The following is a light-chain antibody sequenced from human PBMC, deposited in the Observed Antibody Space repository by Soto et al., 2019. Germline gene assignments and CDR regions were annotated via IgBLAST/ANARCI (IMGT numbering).Light chain of an antibody. Sequence: QSAMTQPPSVSAAPGQRVTIAFTGCSSNIWAGYDVHWYQQLPGTAPKVLNYGNSNRPSGVPDRFSGSKSGTSASLAITGLQAEDEADYYCQSYDSSLSGVFGTGTKVTVL. V-gene: IGLV1-40*02. J-gene: IGLJ1*01. CDR2: GNS. CDR3: QSYDSSLSGV. CDR1: SSNIWAGYD.